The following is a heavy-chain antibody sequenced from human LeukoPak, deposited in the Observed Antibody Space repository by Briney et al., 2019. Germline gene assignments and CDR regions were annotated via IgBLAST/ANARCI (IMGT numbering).Heavy chain of an antibody. Sequence: SETLSLTCAVYGGSFSGYYWSWIRQPPGKGLEWIGEINHSGSTNYNPSLKSRVTISVGTSKNQFSLKLSSVTAADTAVYYCARATTMVRGVMGAYDYWGQGTLVTVSS. V-gene: IGHV4-34*01. CDR1: GGSFSGYY. CDR2: INHSGST. D-gene: IGHD3-10*01. CDR3: ARATTMVRGVMGAYDY. J-gene: IGHJ4*02.